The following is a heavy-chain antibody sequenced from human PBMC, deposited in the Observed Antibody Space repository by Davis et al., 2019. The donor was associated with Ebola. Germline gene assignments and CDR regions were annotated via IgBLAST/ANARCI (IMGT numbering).Heavy chain of an antibody. Sequence: GESLKISCAASGFTFSDYGMHWVRQAPGKGLEWVAVISYDGSNKYYADSVKGRFTISRDNSKNTLYLQMNSLRAEDTAVYYCAKDPRSIAVAGILDYWGQGTLVTVSS. J-gene: IGHJ4*02. CDR2: ISYDGSNK. V-gene: IGHV3-30*18. CDR1: GFTFSDYG. CDR3: AKDPRSIAVAGILDY. D-gene: IGHD6-19*01.